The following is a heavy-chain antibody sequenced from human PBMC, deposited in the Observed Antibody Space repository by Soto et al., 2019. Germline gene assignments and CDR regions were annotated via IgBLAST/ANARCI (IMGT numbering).Heavy chain of an antibody. CDR1: GGSISSSRYY. D-gene: IGHD6-19*01. CDR3: ATHVIAVLNWFDP. V-gene: IGHV4-39*01. Sequence: SETLSLTCTVSGGSISSSRYYWGWIRQPPGKGLEWIGSIYYSGSTYYNPSLKSRVTISVDTSKNQFSLKLSSVTATDTAVYYCATHVIAVLNWFDPWGQGXLVTVSS. CDR2: IYYSGST. J-gene: IGHJ5*02.